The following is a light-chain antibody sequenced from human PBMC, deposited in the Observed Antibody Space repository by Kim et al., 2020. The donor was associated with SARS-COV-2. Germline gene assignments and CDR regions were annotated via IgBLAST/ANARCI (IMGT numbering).Light chain of an antibody. CDR2: SQN. J-gene: IGLJ3*02. V-gene: IGLV3-19*01. Sequence: ALGQTVSITCRGDSLRRSYASWYQLKPGQAPILVIFSQNHRPSGIPDRFSGSNSGNQASLTITGAQVEDEADYYCNSRDTSDNQWVFGGGTKVTVL. CDR3: NSRDTSDNQWV. CDR1: SLRRSY.